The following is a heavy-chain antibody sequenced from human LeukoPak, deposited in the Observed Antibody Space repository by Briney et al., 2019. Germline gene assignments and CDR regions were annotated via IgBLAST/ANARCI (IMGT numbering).Heavy chain of an antibody. CDR3: ARGQWYSSSESWFDP. J-gene: IGHJ5*02. Sequence: ASVKVSCKASGYTFTSYYMHWVRQAPGQGLEWMGWMNPNSGNTGYAQKFQGRVTITRNTSISTAYMELSSLRSEDTAVYYCARGQWYSSSESWFDPWGQGTLVTVSS. CDR1: GYTFTSYY. V-gene: IGHV1-8*03. CDR2: MNPNSGNT. D-gene: IGHD6-13*01.